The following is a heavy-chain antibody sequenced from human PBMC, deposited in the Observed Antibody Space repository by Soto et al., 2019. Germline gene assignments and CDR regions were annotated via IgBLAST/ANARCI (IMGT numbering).Heavy chain of an antibody. D-gene: IGHD3-22*01. J-gene: IGHJ5*01. Sequence: KPAGTLSLTCSVSGGSIGTFTYYWAWIRQPPGKGLEWLGSIVYNGDTYYNPSLRGRVSMYVDTSVNQFSLELNSMSAPDTAVYYCVKQSGAYPVDSTGHWGAFDFWGQGALVRVSS. CDR1: GGSIGTFTYY. V-gene: IGHV4-39*01. CDR2: IVYNGDT. CDR3: VKQSGAYPVDSTGHWGAFDF.